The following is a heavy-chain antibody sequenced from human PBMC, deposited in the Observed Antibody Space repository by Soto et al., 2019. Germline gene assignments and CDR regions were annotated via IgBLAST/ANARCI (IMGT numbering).Heavy chain of an antibody. J-gene: IGHJ4*02. CDR2: INHSGST. D-gene: IGHD6-6*01. CDR1: GGSFSGYY. CDR3: AVEYSSSAAHTSPGGFDY. V-gene: IGHV4-34*01. Sequence: SETLSLTCAVYGGSFSGYYWSWIRQPPGKGLEWIGEINHSGSTNYNPSLKSRVTISVDTSKNQFSLKLSSVTAADTAVYYCAVEYSSSAAHTSPGGFDYWGQGTLVTVSS.